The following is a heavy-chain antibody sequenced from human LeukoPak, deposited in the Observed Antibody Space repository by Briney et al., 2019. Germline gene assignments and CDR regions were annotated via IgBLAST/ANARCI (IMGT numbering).Heavy chain of an antibody. CDR1: GGSFTTYY. D-gene: IGHD2-21*02. CDR2: INQSGVT. V-gene: IGHV4-34*01. CDR3: ARGVVVTALRQYYYYMDV. Sequence: SETLSLTCAVYGGSFTTYYSSWFRQPPGKGLEWIGEINQSGVTHYNPSLKSRLTISGDTSKNQFSLKLSSVTAADTAVYYCARGVVVTALRQYYYYMDVWGKGTTVTVSS. J-gene: IGHJ6*03.